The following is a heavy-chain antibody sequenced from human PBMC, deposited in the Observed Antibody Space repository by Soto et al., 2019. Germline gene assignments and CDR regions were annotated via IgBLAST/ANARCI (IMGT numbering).Heavy chain of an antibody. V-gene: IGHV3-30*18. Sequence: GGSLRLSCAASGFTFSSYAMHWVRQAPGKGLEWVAVISYDGSKKYYADSVKGRFTISRDNSRNTLYLQLDSLRAGDTALYYCAKERPPGAYSNSPRGDYYYYYGMDVWGQGTTVTVSS. J-gene: IGHJ6*02. CDR3: AKERPPGAYSNSPRGDYYYYYGMDV. CDR2: ISYDGSKK. D-gene: IGHD6-6*01. CDR1: GFTFSSYA.